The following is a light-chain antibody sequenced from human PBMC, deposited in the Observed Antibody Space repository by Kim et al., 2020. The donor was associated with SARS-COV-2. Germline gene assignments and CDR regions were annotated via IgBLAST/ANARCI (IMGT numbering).Light chain of an antibody. CDR3: HQFKKWPLT. Sequence: VSPGEGATLSCRASQSMSGDVAWDQQKPGQAPRLLVYGASTRATGIPVRFSGRGSGTEFTLASSSLQSEDFAVYYGHQFKKWPLTFGGGTKVDIK. V-gene: IGKV3-15*01. CDR2: GAS. J-gene: IGKJ4*01. CDR1: QSMSGD.